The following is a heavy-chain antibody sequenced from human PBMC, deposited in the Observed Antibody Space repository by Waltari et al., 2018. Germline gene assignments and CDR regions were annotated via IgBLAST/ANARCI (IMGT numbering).Heavy chain of an antibody. CDR1: GFTFDDYA. Sequence: EVQLVESGGGLVQPGRSLRLSCAASGFTFDDYAMHWVRQAPGKGLEWVSGISWNSGSIGYADSVKGRFTISRDNAKNSLYLQMNSLRAEDMASYFCTISDRDIWSGFHHWGQGALVTVSS. J-gene: IGHJ4*02. D-gene: IGHD1-1*01. CDR2: ISWNSGSI. CDR3: TISDRDIWSGFHH. V-gene: IGHV3-9*03.